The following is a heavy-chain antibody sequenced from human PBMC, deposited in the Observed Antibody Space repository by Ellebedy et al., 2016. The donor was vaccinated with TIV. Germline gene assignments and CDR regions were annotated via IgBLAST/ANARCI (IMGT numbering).Heavy chain of an antibody. CDR1: GYSFTSYW. V-gene: IGHV5-10-1*01. D-gene: IGHD5-12*01. J-gene: IGHJ5*02. CDR3: ARRGSGYNWFDP. CDR2: IDPSDSYT. Sequence: GESLKISXKGSGYSFTSYWISWVRQMPGKGLEWMGRIDPSDSYTNYSPSFQGHVTISADKSISTAYLQWSSLKASDTAMYYCARRGSGYNWFDPWGQGTLVTVSS.